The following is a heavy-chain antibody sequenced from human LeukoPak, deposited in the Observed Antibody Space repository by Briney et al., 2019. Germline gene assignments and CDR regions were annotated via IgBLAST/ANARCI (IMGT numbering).Heavy chain of an antibody. Sequence: ASVKVSCKASGYTFIGYYMHWVRQAPGQGLEWVGRINPNSGGTNYAQKFQGRVTMTRDTSISTAYMELSRLRSDDTAVYYYARADCSSTSCLNAFDIWGQGTMVTVSS. CDR1: GYTFIGYY. CDR2: INPNSGGT. D-gene: IGHD2-2*01. CDR3: ARADCSSTSCLNAFDI. V-gene: IGHV1-2*06. J-gene: IGHJ3*02.